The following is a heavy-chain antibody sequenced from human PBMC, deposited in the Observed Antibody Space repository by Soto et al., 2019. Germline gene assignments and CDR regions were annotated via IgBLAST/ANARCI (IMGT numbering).Heavy chain of an antibody. J-gene: IGHJ4*02. CDR2: IRSKANSYAT. CDR3: TRSYSSGLGY. Sequence: EVQLVESGGGLVQPGGSLKLSCAASGFTFSGSAMHWVRQASGKGLEWVGRIRSKANSYATAYAASVKGRFTISRDDSKNTAYLQMNSLKTEDTAVYYCTRSYSSGLGYWGQGTLVTVSS. V-gene: IGHV3-73*02. D-gene: IGHD6-19*01. CDR1: GFTFSGSA.